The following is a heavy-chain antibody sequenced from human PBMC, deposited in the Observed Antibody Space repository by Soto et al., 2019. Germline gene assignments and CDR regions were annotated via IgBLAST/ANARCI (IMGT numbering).Heavy chain of an antibody. CDR1: CGSISSLY. CDR3: ARGERDYYYYYYMDV. CDR2: IYYSGST. Sequence: PSETMCLTCTVACGSISSLYWSWILQPPGKGLEWIGYIYYSGSTNYNPSLKSRVTISVDTSKNQFSLKLSSVTAADTAVYYCARGERDYYYYYYMDVWGKGTTVTVSS. D-gene: IGHD1-1*01. V-gene: IGHV4-59*11. J-gene: IGHJ6*03.